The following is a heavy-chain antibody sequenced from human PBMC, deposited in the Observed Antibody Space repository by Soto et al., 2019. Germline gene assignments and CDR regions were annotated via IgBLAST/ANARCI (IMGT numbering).Heavy chain of an antibody. CDR1: GGSISSSSYY. CDR2: IYYSGST. Sequence: QLQLQESGPGLVKPSETLSLTCTVSGGSISSSSYYWGWIRQPPAKGLEWIGSIYYSGSTYYNPSLRGRLTISVDTFKNQFSLKLSSVTAADAGVYYCARLLGHGSGWSQYWYFDLWGRGTLVTVSS. J-gene: IGHJ2*01. CDR3: ARLLGHGSGWSQYWYFDL. V-gene: IGHV4-39*01. D-gene: IGHD6-19*01.